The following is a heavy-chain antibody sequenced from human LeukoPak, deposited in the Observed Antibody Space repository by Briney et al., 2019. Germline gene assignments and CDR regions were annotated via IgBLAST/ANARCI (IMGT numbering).Heavy chain of an antibody. CDR1: GFTFSNYA. CDR2: IRYSGRTT. V-gene: IGHV3-23*01. D-gene: IGHD4-17*01. J-gene: IGHJ4*02. CDR3: LGVNTVTLPSDVY. Sequence: PGGSLRLSCATSGFTFSNYAMSWVPQAPGKGLEWLAAIRYSGRTTYYADSVEGRFTISSDNSKNALYLQMNNLRAEDTAVYATLGVNTVTLPSDVYWGQGTLVTVSS.